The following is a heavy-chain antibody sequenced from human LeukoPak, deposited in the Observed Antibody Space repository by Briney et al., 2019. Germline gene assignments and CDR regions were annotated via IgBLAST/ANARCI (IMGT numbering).Heavy chain of an antibody. CDR1: GFTFSDYY. J-gene: IGHJ4*02. CDR2: ISYSGTTS. CDR3: ARYRMTAYYFDY. D-gene: IGHD2-21*02. Sequence: PGGSLRLSCAASGFTFSDYYMSWIRQAPGKGLEWLSYISYSGTTSYYADSVKGRFTISRDDAKNSLYLQVNSLRAEDTAVYYCARYRMTAYYFDYWGQGTLVTVSS. V-gene: IGHV3-11*01.